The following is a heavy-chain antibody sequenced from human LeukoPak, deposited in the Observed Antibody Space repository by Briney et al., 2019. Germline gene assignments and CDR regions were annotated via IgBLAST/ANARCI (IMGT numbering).Heavy chain of an antibody. V-gene: IGHV1-18*01. CDR1: GYTFTHYV. CDR3: ARANMVRGVGSFFDRNWFDP. CDR2: ISPYNGNT. Sequence: ASLKVSCKTSGYTFTHYVISWVRQAPGQGLEGMGRISPYNGNTKYAQKLQGRVTMTTDTSTSTAYMELSRLRSDDTAVYYCARANMVRGVGSFFDRNWFDPWGQGTLVTVSS. D-gene: IGHD3-10*01. J-gene: IGHJ5*02.